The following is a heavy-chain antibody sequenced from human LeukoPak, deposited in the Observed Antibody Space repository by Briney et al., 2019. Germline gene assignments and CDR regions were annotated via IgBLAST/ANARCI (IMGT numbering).Heavy chain of an antibody. D-gene: IGHD1-26*01. CDR1: GYTFTTYG. J-gene: IGHJ4*02. CDR3: AREGIVGATFDY. V-gene: IGHV1-18*01. CDR2: ISTYNGDT. Sequence: ASVKVSCKASGYTFTTYGIGWVRQAPGQGLEWMGWISTYNGDTNYAQNLQGRVTLTTDTSTNIAYMELRSLRSDDTAVYYCAREGIVGATFDYWGQGTLVTVSS.